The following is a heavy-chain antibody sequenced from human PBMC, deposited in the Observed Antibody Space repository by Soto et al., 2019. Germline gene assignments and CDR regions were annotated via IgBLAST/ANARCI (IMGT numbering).Heavy chain of an antibody. CDR3: ARHPERIAEIGWFDP. J-gene: IGHJ5*02. CDR1: GFTFSSYS. V-gene: IGHV3-48*01. Sequence: EVQLVESGGGLVQPGGSLRLSCAASGFTFSSYSMNWVRQAPGKGLEWVSYISSSSRTIYYADSGKGRFTISRDNAKNSRYLQRNSLRAEDTAVYYCARHPERIAEIGWFDPWGQGTLVNVSS. CDR2: ISSSSRTI. D-gene: IGHD6-13*01.